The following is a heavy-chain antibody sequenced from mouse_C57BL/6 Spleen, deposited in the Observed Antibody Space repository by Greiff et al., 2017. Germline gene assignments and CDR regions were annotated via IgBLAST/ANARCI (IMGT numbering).Heavy chain of an antibody. V-gene: IGHV3-8*01. Sequence: EVRLVESGPGLANPSQPLSLTCSVTGYSITSDYWNWIRKFPGNKLEYMGYISYSGSTYYNPSLKSRISITQDTSKNQYYLQLNSVTPEDTATYYCARFLTGTGMDYWGQGTSVTVSS. CDR3: ARFLTGTGMDY. J-gene: IGHJ4*01. D-gene: IGHD4-1*01. CDR2: ISYSGST. CDR1: GYSITSDY.